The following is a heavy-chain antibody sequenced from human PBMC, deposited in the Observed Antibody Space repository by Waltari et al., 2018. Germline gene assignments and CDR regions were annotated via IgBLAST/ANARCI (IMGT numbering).Heavy chain of an antibody. Sequence: LTCTVSGGSISSYYWSWIRQPPGKGLEWIGYIYYSGSTNYNPSLKSRVTISVDTSKNQFSLKLSSVTAADTAVYYCARDLYDYVWGSYRYGWFDPWGQGTLVTVSS. V-gene: IGHV4-59*01. J-gene: IGHJ5*02. CDR3: ARDLYDYVWGSYRYGWFDP. CDR1: GGSISSYY. D-gene: IGHD3-16*02. CDR2: IYYSGST.